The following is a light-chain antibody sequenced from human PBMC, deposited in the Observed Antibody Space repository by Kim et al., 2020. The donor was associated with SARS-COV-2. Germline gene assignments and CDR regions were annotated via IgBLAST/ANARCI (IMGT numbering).Light chain of an antibody. Sequence: GDRVTITCRASQGIYSALAWYQQQPGKPPKLLIYYASKLETGVPSRFSGSGSGTDFTLTISSLQPEDFATYYCQAFQTYPITFGQGTRL. CDR3: QAFQTYPIT. CDR2: YAS. CDR1: QGIYSA. V-gene: IGKV1-13*02. J-gene: IGKJ5*01.